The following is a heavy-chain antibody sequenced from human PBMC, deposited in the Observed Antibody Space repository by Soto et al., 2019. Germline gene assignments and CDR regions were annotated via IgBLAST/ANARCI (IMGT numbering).Heavy chain of an antibody. V-gene: IGHV1-18*04. Sequence: QVQLVQSGAEVKKPGASVKVSCKASGYTFTSYGISWVRQAPGQGLEWMGWISAYNGNTNYAQKLKGRVTMTTDTSTSTAYMGLRSLRSDYTAVYYWARVSPRSHYCSSTSCYDQNWFDPWGQGTLVTVSS. CDR1: GYTFTSYG. CDR2: ISAYNGNT. J-gene: IGHJ5*02. D-gene: IGHD2-2*01. CDR3: ARVSPRSHYCSSTSCYDQNWFDP.